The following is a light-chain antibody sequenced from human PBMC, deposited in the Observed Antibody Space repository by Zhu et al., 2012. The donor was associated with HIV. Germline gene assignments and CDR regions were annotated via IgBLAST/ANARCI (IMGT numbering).Light chain of an antibody. CDR1: QSARSD. J-gene: IGKJ1*01. Sequence: ETVMTQSPATLSVSPGERATLSCRASQSARSDLAWYQQKPGQAPRLLIYGASTRPPGIPARFSGSGSGTEFTLTISSLQSEDFAVYYCQQYNDWPPWTLGQGTKVEIK. V-gene: IGKV3-15*01. CDR2: GAS. CDR3: QQYNDWPPWT.